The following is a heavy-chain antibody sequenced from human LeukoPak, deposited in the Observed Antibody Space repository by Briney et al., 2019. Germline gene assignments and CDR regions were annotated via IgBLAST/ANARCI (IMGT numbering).Heavy chain of an antibody. V-gene: IGHV3-23*01. Sequence: GGSLRLSCAASGFTFSSYSMNWVRQAPGKGLEWVSAISGSGGSTCYADSVKGRFTISRDNSKNTLYLQMNSLRAEDTAVYYCAKDLSSGYDSAYFDYWGQGTLVTVSS. CDR3: AKDLSSGYDSAYFDY. CDR2: ISGSGGST. D-gene: IGHD5-12*01. CDR1: GFTFSSYS. J-gene: IGHJ4*02.